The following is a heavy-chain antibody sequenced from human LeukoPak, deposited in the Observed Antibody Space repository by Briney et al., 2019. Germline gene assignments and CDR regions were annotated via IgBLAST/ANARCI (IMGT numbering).Heavy chain of an antibody. J-gene: IGHJ6*02. CDR2: INHSGST. Sequence: SETLSLTCTVSGGSVSSGSYYWSWIRQPPGKGLEWIGEINHSGSTNYNPSLKSRVTISVDTSKNQFSLKLSSVTAADTAVYYCARRGGVALYYYYYGMDVWGQGTTVTVSS. V-gene: IGHV4-39*07. CDR1: GGSVSSGSYY. CDR3: ARRGGVALYYYYYGMDV. D-gene: IGHD3-3*01.